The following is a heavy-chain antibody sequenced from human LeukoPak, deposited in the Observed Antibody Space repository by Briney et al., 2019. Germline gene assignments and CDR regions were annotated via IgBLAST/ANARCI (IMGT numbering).Heavy chain of an antibody. D-gene: IGHD6-19*01. J-gene: IGHJ4*02. CDR1: GFTFSSYA. CDR3: ARGVALSSGRSYFDY. CDR2: ISSSSSYI. Sequence: PGGSLRLSCAASGFTFSSYAMSWVRQAPGKGLEWVSSISSSSSYIYYADSVKGRFTISRDNAKNSLYLQMNSLRAEDTAVYYCARGVALSSGRSYFDYWGQGTLVTVSS. V-gene: IGHV3-21*01.